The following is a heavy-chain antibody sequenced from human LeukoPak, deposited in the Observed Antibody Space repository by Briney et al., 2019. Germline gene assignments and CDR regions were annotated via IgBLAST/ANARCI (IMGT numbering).Heavy chain of an antibody. Sequence: SETLFLTCSVPGGSISSYYWSWIRQPPGKGLEWIGHIYYCGSTNYNPSLKSRVTISVDTSKNQFSLKLSSVTAADTAVYYCARGDYYGSGSYGALYYYYYMDVWGKGTTVTVSS. CDR3: ARGDYYGSGSYGALYYYYYMDV. CDR1: GGSISSYY. D-gene: IGHD3-10*01. V-gene: IGHV4-59*01. CDR2: IYYCGST. J-gene: IGHJ6*03.